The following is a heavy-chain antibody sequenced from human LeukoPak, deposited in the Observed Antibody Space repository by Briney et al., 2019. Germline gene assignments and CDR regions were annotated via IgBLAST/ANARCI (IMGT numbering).Heavy chain of an antibody. CDR3: ARDPSSGWYPEIDY. CDR1: GFTFSSYD. CDR2: IGTAGEI. J-gene: IGHJ4*02. V-gene: IGHV3-13*01. Sequence: PGGSLRLSCAASGFTFSSYDIHWVRQATGKGLEWVSGIGTAGEIYYPGSVKGRFTISRENAKNSLYLQMNSLRAGDTAVYYCARDPSSGWYPEIDYWGQGTLATVSS. D-gene: IGHD6-19*01.